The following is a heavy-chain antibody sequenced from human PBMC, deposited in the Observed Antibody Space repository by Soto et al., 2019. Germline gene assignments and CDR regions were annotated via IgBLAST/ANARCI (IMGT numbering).Heavy chain of an antibody. J-gene: IGHJ5*02. CDR3: ARHKSYYDFWSGYSGSWFDP. CDR2: IYYSGST. V-gene: IGHV4-39*01. CDR1: GGSISSSSYY. Sequence: SETLSLTCTVSGGSISSSSYYWGWIRQPPGKGLEWIGSIYYSGSTYYNPSLKSRVTISVDTSKNQFSLKLSSVTAADTAVYYCARHKSYYDFWSGYSGSWFDPWGQGTLVTVSS. D-gene: IGHD3-3*01.